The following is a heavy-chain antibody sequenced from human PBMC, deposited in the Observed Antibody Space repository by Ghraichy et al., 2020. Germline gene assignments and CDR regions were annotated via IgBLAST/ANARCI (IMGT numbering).Heavy chain of an antibody. CDR1: GYTFTSYY. CDR2: INPSGGST. D-gene: IGHD6-19*01. J-gene: IGHJ4*02. V-gene: IGHV1-46*01. CDR3: ARVKRRIAVALRGNYFEY. Sequence: ASVKVSCKASGYTFTSYYMHWVRQAPGHGREWMGIINPSGGSTSYAQKLQGRVTMTRDTSTSTVYMELSSLRSEDTAVYYCARVKRRIAVALRGNYFEYWVQGNRVAV.